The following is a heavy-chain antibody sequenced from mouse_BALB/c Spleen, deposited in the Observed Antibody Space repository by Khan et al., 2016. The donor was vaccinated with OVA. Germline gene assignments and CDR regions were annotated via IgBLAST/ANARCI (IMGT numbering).Heavy chain of an antibody. J-gene: IGHJ2*01. D-gene: IGHD1-1*01. CDR2: ISYSGRT. Sequence: EVQLQESGPGLVKPSQSLSLTCTVTGYSITSAYAWHWIRQFPGNKLEWMGYISYSGRTSYNPSLKSRISITRAKSKNQFFLQLNSVTTEDTATYYWARSVTITTVVATDFDYWGQGTTLTVSS. CDR1: GYSITSAYA. CDR3: ARSVTITTVVATDFDY. V-gene: IGHV3-2*02.